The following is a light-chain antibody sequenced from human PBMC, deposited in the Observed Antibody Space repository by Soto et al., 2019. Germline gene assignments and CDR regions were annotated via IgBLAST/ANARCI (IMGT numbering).Light chain of an antibody. V-gene: IGLV1-47*01. Sequence: QSVLTQPPSASGTPGQRVTISCSGSSSNIGSNYVYWYHQLPGTAPTLVIYRNNQRPSGVPDRISGSKSGTSASLAISGLRSADEADYYCAAWDDRLSGLVFGRGTKLTVL. CDR2: RNN. CDR1: SSNIGSNY. CDR3: AAWDDRLSGLV. J-gene: IGLJ2*01.